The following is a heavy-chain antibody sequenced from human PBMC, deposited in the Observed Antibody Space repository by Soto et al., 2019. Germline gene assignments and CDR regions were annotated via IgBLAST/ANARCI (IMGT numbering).Heavy chain of an antibody. CDR2: IYYSGST. V-gene: IGHV4-30-4*01. CDR3: ARDLLGIAAAGTQENYGMDV. D-gene: IGHD6-13*01. CDR1: GGSISSGDYY. J-gene: IGHJ6*02. Sequence: TSETLSLTCTVSGGSISSGDYYWSWIRQPPGKGLEWIGYIYYSGSTYYNPSLKSRVTISVDTSKNQFSLKLSSVTAADTAVYYCARDLLGIAAAGTQENYGMDVWGQGTTVTVSS.